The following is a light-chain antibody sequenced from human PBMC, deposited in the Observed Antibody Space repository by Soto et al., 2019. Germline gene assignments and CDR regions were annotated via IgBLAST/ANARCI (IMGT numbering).Light chain of an antibody. J-gene: IGLJ1*01. CDR2: EVS. CDR3: SSFTSGSTL. V-gene: IGLV2-14*01. Sequence: QSALTQPASVSGSPGQSITISCTGTSSDVGGYNFVSWYQQHPGKAPKLMIYEVSNRPSGVSNRFSGSKSGNTASLTISGLQAEDEADYYCSSFTSGSTLFGTGTK. CDR1: SSDVGGYNF.